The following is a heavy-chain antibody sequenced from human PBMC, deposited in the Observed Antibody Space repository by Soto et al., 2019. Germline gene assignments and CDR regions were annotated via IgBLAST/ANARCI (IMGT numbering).Heavy chain of an antibody. CDR1: GYTFTSYG. V-gene: IGHV1-18*01. D-gene: IGHD2-2*01. CDR3: ARDRADIVLVPAAMVMEAFDI. Sequence: ASVKVSCKASGYTFTSYGISWVRQAPGQGLEWMGWISAYNGNTNYAQKLQGRVTMTTDTSTSTAYMELRSLRSDDTAVYYCARDRADIVLVPAAMVMEAFDIWGQGTMVT. CDR2: ISAYNGNT. J-gene: IGHJ3*02.